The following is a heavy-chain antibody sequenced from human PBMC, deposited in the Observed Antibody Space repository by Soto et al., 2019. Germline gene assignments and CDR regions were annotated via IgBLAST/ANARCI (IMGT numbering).Heavy chain of an antibody. V-gene: IGHV4-59*01. Sequence: QVQLQESGPGLVKPSETLSLTCTVSGGSISSYYWSWIRQPPGKGLEWIGYIYYSGSTNYNPSLESRVTXXVXTXRNQFSLKLSSVTAADTAVYYCARAIFAGYSYGIDYWGQGTLVTVSS. CDR3: ARAIFAGYSYGIDY. J-gene: IGHJ4*02. CDR1: GGSISSYY. D-gene: IGHD5-18*01. CDR2: IYYSGST.